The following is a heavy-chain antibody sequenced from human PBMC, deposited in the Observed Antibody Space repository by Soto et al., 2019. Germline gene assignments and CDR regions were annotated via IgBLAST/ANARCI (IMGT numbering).Heavy chain of an antibody. D-gene: IGHD2-8*01. CDR2: ISGYNGDT. Sequence: ASVKVSCKVSGYSFTTYGISWVRQAPGQGHEWMGWISGYNGDTNNAQKFQDRVTMTIDRSTTTAYLELRSLTSDDTAVYYCAKNGHPPYYYYGMDVWGQGTTVTVSS. V-gene: IGHV1-18*01. CDR3: AKNGHPPYYYYGMDV. CDR1: GYSFTTYG. J-gene: IGHJ6*02.